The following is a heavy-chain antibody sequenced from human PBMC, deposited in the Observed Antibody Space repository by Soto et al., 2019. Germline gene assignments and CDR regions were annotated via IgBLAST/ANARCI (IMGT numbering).Heavy chain of an antibody. CDR1: GFTFSNYA. D-gene: IGHD2-15*01. Sequence: GGSLRLSCAASGFTFSNYAMSWVRQAPGEGLEWVSAISGSGGGTFYADSVKGRFTISRDNSKNTLYLQMNSLRAEDTAVYYCAKEMYCSGGTCYSESWGQGTLVTVSS. V-gene: IGHV3-23*01. CDR3: AKEMYCSGGTCYSES. CDR2: ISGSGGGT. J-gene: IGHJ4*02.